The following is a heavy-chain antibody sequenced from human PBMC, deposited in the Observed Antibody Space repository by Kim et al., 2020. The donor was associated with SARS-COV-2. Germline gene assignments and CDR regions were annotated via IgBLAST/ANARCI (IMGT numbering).Heavy chain of an antibody. CDR2: IYYSGST. CDR3: ARGMDGYSIKPFQH. V-gene: IGHV4-31*03. CDR1: GGSISSGGYY. J-gene: IGHJ1*01. D-gene: IGHD6-13*01. Sequence: SETLSLTCTVSGGSISSGGYYWSWIRQHPGKGLEWIGYIYYSGSTYYNPSLKSRVTISVDTSKNQFSLKLSSVTAADTAVYYCARGMDGYSIKPFQHWGQGTLVTVSS.